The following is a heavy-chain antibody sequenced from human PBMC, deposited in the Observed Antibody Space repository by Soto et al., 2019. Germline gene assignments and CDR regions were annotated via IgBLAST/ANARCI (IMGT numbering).Heavy chain of an antibody. D-gene: IGHD3-9*01. CDR3: ARQGGYDILTGYYKGGPYYYYGMDV. CDR2: IYYSGST. J-gene: IGHJ6*02. Sequence: SETLSLTCTVSGGSITSSSYYWGWIRQPPGKGLEWFGSIYYSGSTYYNPSLKSRVTISVDTSKNQFSLKLSSVTAADTAVYYCARQGGYDILTGYYKGGPYYYYGMDVWGQGTTVT. CDR1: GGSITSSSYY. V-gene: IGHV4-39*01.